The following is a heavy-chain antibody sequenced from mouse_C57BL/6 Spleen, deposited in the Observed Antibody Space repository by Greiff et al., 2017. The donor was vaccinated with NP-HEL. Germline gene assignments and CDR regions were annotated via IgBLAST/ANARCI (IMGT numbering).Heavy chain of an antibody. V-gene: IGHV1-81*01. D-gene: IGHD4-1*01. CDR2: IYPRSGNT. CDR3: ARVGLGHYYAMDY. CDR1: GYTFTSYG. J-gene: IGHJ4*01. Sequence: VQRVESGAELARPGASVKLSCKASGYTFTSYGISWVKQRTGQGLEWIGEIYPRSGNTYYNEKFKGKATLTADKSSSTAYMELRSLTSEDSAVYFCARVGLGHYYAMDYWGQGTSVTVSS.